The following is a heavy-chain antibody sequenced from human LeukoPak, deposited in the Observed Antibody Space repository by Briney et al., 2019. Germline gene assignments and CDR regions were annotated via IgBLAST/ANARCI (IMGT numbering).Heavy chain of an antibody. CDR2: ISGSGGST. CDR3: AKRGAIWQEAGTYLDY. V-gene: IGHV3-23*01. D-gene: IGHD6-13*01. CDR1: GFTFSSYA. Sequence: GGSLRLSCAASGFTFSSYAMSWVRQAPGKGLEWVSAISGSGGSTYYADSVKGRFTISRDNSKNTLYLQMNSLRAEDTAVYYCAKRGAIWQEAGTYLDYWGQETLVTVSS. J-gene: IGHJ4*02.